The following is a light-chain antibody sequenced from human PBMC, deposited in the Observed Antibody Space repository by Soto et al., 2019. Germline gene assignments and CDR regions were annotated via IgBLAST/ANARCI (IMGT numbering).Light chain of an antibody. CDR1: SSDVGGYNY. CDR2: EVS. V-gene: IGLV2-8*01. CDR3: SSYAGSNIFYV. J-gene: IGLJ1*01. Sequence: QSVLTQPPSASGSPGQSVTISCTGTSSDVGGYNYVSWYQQHPGKAPKLMIYEVSKRPSGVPDRFSGSKSGNTASLTVSGLQAEDEADDYCSSYAGSNIFYVFGTGTKLTVL.